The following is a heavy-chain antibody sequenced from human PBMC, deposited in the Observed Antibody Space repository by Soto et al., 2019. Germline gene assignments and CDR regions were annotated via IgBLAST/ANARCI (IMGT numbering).Heavy chain of an antibody. CDR1: GFSFSTYA. V-gene: IGHV3-23*01. Sequence: EVQLLESGGGLVQPGGSLRLSCAASGFSFSTYAMTWVRQAPGKGLEWVSTIGGGGRTTYYADSVKGRFTISRDNSKNTGDLQMNSRRAEEAAVYYCGRSGRVDVWGQGTTVTVSS. J-gene: IGHJ6*02. D-gene: IGHD6-25*01. CDR3: GRSGRVDV. CDR2: IGGGGRTT.